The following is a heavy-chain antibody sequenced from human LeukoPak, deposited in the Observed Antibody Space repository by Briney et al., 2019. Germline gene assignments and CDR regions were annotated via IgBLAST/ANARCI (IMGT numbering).Heavy chain of an antibody. V-gene: IGHV3-48*02. Sequence: GGSLRLSCSASGFTFSSYSMNWVRQAPGKGLEWVSYITGSSSTIYYADSVKGRFTISRDNAKNSLYLQMNSLRDEDTAVYYCARPRGSYYRDAFDIWGQGTVVTVSS. CDR1: GFTFSSYS. CDR3: ARPRGSYYRDAFDI. CDR2: ITGSSSTI. D-gene: IGHD1-26*01. J-gene: IGHJ3*02.